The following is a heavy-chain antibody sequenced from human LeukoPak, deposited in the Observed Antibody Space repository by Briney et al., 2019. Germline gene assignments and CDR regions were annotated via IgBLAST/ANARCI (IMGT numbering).Heavy chain of an antibody. D-gene: IGHD6-6*01. CDR2: INPNSGGT. CDR1: GYTFTGYY. Sequence: ASVKVSCKDSGYTFTGYYMHWVRQAPGQGLEWMGWINPNSGGTNYAQKFQGRVTMTRDTSISTAYMELSRLRSDDTAVYYCARGLGSSSAYRYGMDVWGQGTTVTVSS. V-gene: IGHV1-2*02. CDR3: ARGLGSSSAYRYGMDV. J-gene: IGHJ6*02.